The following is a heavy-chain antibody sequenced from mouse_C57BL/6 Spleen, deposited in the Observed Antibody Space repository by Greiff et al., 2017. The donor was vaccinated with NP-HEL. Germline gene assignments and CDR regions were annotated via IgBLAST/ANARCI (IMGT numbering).Heavy chain of an antibody. Sequence: VQLQQSGPELVKPGASVKMSCKASGYTFTDYNMHWVKQSHGKSLEWIGYINPNNGGTSYNQKFKGKATLTVNQSSSTAYMELRSLTSEDSAVYYCARSYYYGSTSMDYWGQGTSVTVSS. J-gene: IGHJ4*01. D-gene: IGHD1-1*01. CDR1: GYTFTDYN. CDR2: INPNNGGT. V-gene: IGHV1-22*01. CDR3: ARSYYYGSTSMDY.